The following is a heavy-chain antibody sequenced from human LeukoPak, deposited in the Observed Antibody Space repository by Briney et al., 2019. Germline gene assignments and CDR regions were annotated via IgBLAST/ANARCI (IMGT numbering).Heavy chain of an antibody. D-gene: IGHD3-22*01. V-gene: IGHV4-34*01. Sequence: SSETLSLTCAVYGGSFSGYYWSWIRQPPGKGLEWIGEINHSGSTNYNPSLKSRVTISVDTSKNQFSLKLSSVTAADTAVYYYARGLSYYDSSGYYYDGMDYWGQGTLVTVSS. J-gene: IGHJ4*02. CDR2: INHSGST. CDR1: GGSFSGYY. CDR3: ARGLSYYDSSGYYYDGMDY.